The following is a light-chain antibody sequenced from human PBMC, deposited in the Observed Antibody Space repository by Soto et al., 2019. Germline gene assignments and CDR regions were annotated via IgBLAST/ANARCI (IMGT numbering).Light chain of an antibody. Sequence: DIVMTQTPLPSPVTLGQPASISCRSSQSLVHSDGNTYLTWLQQRPGQPPRLLLYKISNRFSGVPDRWSGSRAGTAFTVNISRVKPEDVGVYYCMQAKQFPWTGGKRTKVEIK. J-gene: IGKJ1*01. CDR2: KIS. V-gene: IGKV2-24*01. CDR1: QSLVHSDGNTY. CDR3: MQAKQFPWT.